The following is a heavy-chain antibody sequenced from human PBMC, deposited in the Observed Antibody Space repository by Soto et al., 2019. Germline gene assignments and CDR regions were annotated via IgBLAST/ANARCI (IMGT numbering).Heavy chain of an antibody. V-gene: IGHV1-46*04. CDR2: INPSARSA. Sequence: ASVKVSCRASGYTFTNYYLHWVRQAPGQGLEWVGMINPSARSASYAQKLRGRLTMDRDTSTTTVYMELSRLTFEDTAVYFCARDNSAANGVLDHWGQGTLVTVS. J-gene: IGHJ4*02. CDR3: ARDNSAANGVLDH. D-gene: IGHD1-1*01. CDR1: GYTFTNYY.